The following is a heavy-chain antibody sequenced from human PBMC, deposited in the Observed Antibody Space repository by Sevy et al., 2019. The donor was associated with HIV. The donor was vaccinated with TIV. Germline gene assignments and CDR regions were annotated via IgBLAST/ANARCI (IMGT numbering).Heavy chain of an antibody. J-gene: IGHJ4*02. V-gene: IGHV3-21*01. D-gene: IGHD1-26*01. CDR1: GFSFNTYT. CDR3: ARVPDSGGRGRADY. CDR2: ISSSGVYE. Sequence: GGSLRLSCAASGFSFNTYTFYWVRQAPGEGPEWISSISSSGVYEYYADSVRGRFTISRDNAKNSLSLQMNGLRVEDTGVYYCARVPDSGGRGRADYWGQGTRVTVSS.